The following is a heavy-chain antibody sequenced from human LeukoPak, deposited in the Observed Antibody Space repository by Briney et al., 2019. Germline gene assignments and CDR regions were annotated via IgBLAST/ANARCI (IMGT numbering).Heavy chain of an antibody. V-gene: IGHV1-24*01. CDR1: GYTFTSYG. D-gene: IGHD4-17*01. CDR3: ATGTVTRAFDI. Sequence: ASVKVSCKASGYTFTSYGISWVRQAPGKGLEWMGGFDPEDGETIYAQKFQGRVTMTEDTSTDTAYMELSSLRSEDTAVYYCATGTVTRAFDIWGQGTMVTVSS. CDR2: FDPEDGET. J-gene: IGHJ3*02.